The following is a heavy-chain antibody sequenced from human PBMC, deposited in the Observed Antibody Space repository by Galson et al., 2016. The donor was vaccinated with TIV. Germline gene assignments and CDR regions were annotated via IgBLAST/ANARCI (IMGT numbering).Heavy chain of an antibody. CDR3: AKDLLSNTNHYWPFYFDF. CDR2: ISVSGGST. J-gene: IGHJ3*01. Sequence: SLRLSCAASGFTVSSNYMSWVRQAPGKGLEWVSSISVSGGSTYSAATVSGRFIISRDNSRNTLYLQMNSLRAEDTAVYYCAKDLLSNTNHYWPFYFDFWGHGTMVTVS. D-gene: IGHD2-8*01. CDR1: GFTVSSNY. V-gene: IGHV3-23*01.